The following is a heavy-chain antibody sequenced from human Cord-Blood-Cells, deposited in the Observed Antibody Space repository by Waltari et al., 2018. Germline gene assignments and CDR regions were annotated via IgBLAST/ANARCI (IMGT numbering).Heavy chain of an antibody. J-gene: IGHJ4*02. V-gene: IGHV1-24*01. Sequence: QLEPVQPAPEVKKPEASVQVSCKVPGDTPSLFSMPRVPQPPGKGLEWMGGFDPEDGETIYAQKFQGRVTMTEDTSTDTAYMELSSLRSEDTAVYYCATDALKKRDSSGYYYWGQGTLVTVSS. CDR1: GDTPSLFS. CDR3: ATDALKKRDSSGYYY. D-gene: IGHD3-22*01. CDR2: FDPEDGET.